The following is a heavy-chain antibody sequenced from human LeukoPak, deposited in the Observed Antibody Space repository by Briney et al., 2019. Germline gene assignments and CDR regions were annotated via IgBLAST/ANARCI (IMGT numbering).Heavy chain of an antibody. CDR2: IHPSTGNP. CDR3: ARAYQRLGQLSLPDY. Sequence: ASVKVSCKASGYTFTNYAMNWGRQAPGQGLEWMGWIHPSTGNPTYAQAFTGRFVFSLDTSVSTTYLQISSLKTEDTAVYYCARAYQRLGQLSLPDYWGQGTLVTVSS. CDR1: GYTFTNYA. D-gene: IGHD3-16*02. J-gene: IGHJ4*02. V-gene: IGHV7-4-1*02.